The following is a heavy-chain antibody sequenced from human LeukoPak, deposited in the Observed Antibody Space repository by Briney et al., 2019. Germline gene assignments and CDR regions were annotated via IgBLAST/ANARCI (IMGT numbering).Heavy chain of an antibody. CDR1: GGSISSGGYS. CDR3: ARGGTMVRGVIIRQFDY. V-gene: IGHV4-30-2*01. J-gene: IGHJ4*02. CDR2: IYHSGST. Sequence: PSETLSLTCAVSGGSISSGGYSWGWIRQPPGKGLEWIGYIYHSGSTYYNPPLKSRVTISVDRSKNQFSLKLSSVTAADTAVYYCARGGTMVRGVIIRQFDYWGQGTLVTVSS. D-gene: IGHD3-10*01.